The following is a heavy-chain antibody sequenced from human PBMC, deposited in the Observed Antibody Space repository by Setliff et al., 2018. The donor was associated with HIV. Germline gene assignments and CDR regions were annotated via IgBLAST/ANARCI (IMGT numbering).Heavy chain of an antibody. D-gene: IGHD2-21*01. V-gene: IGHV3-15*01. CDR1: GFTFSDHY. Sequence: GGSLRLSCAASGFTFSDHYMDGVRQAPGKGLEWLGRIKKSSDGGKTDDASPVKGRFTISRDDSKNTLYLQMNSLKIEDTAVYFCATDNGPSYSMDIWGQGTTVTVSS. CDR2: IKKSSDGGKT. CDR3: ATDNGPSYSMDI. J-gene: IGHJ6*02.